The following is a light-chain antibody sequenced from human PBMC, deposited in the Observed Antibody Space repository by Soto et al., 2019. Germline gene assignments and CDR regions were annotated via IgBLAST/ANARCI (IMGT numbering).Light chain of an antibody. Sequence: QSVLTQPPSVSGAPGQRVTISCTGSSSNIGAGYDVHWYQQLPGTAPKLLIYGNSNRPSGVPDRFSGSKSGTSASLAITGLQAEDEADYYCSSYAGSNNGLVFGTGTKVTVL. V-gene: IGLV1-40*01. CDR2: GNS. J-gene: IGLJ1*01. CDR3: SSYAGSNNGLV. CDR1: SSNIGAGYD.